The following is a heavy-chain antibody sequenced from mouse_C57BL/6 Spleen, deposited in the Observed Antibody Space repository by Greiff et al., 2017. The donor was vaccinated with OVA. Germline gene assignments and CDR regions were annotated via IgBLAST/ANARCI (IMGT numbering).Heavy chain of an antibody. V-gene: IGHV10-3*01. CDR3: VRDFYYYGSSRYWYFDV. CDR1: GFTFNTYA. CDR2: IRSKSSNYAT. Sequence: EVQRVESGGGLVQPKGSLKLSCAASGFTFNTYAMHWVRQAPGKGSEWVARIRSKSSNYATYYADSVKDRFTISRDDSQSMLYLQMNNLKTEDTAMYYCVRDFYYYGSSRYWYFDVWGTGTTVTVSS. D-gene: IGHD1-1*01. J-gene: IGHJ1*03.